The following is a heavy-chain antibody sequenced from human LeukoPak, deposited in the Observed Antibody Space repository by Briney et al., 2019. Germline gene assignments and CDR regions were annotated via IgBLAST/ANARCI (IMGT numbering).Heavy chain of an antibody. CDR1: GGSISSSSYY. V-gene: IGHV4-39*01. J-gene: IGHJ4*02. CDR3: ARIRLTIFGVKSLDY. Sequence: SETLSLTCTVSGGSISSSSYYWGWIRQPPGKGLEWIGSIYYSGSTYYNPSLKSRVTISVDTSKNQFSLKLSSVTAADTAVYYCARIRLTIFGVKSLDYWGQGTLVTVSS. D-gene: IGHD3-3*01. CDR2: IYYSGST.